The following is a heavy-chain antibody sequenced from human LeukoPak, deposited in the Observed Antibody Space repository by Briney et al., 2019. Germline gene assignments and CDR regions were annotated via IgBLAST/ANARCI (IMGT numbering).Heavy chain of an antibody. V-gene: IGHV4-39*01. J-gene: IGHJ4*02. Sequence: SETLSLTCTVSGGSISSSSYYWGWIRQPPGKGLEWIGSIYYSGSTYYNPSLKSRVTISVDTSKNQFSLRLSSVTAADTAVYYCARHDHSNYWGYWGQGTLITVSS. D-gene: IGHD4-11*01. CDR2: IYYSGST. CDR1: GGSISSSSYY. CDR3: ARHDHSNYWGY.